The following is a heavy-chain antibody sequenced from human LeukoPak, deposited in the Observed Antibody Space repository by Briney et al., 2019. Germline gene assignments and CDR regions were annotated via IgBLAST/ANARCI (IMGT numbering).Heavy chain of an antibody. D-gene: IGHD3-22*01. CDR1: GYTFTSYG. CDR2: ISAYNGNT. V-gene: IGHV1-18*01. CDR3: ARDNSPYYYDSSGYPFTAFDI. Sequence: ASVKVSFKASGYTFTSYGISWVRQAPGQGLEWMGWISAYNGNTNYAQKFQGRVTITADESTSTAYMELSSLRSEDTAVYYCARDNSPYYYDSSGYPFTAFDIWGQGTMVTVSS. J-gene: IGHJ3*02.